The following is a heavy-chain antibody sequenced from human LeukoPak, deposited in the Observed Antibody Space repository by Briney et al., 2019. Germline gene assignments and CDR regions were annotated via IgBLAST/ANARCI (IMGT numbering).Heavy chain of an antibody. D-gene: IGHD6-19*01. V-gene: IGHV4-34*01. CDR1: GGSFSGYY. J-gene: IGHJ4*02. Sequence: SETLSLTCAVYGGSFSGYYWSWIRQPPGKGLEWMGEINHSGSTNYTPSLKSRVTISVDTSKNQFSLKLSSVTAADTAVYYCARYGAVAGTDYWGQGTLVTVSS. CDR2: INHSGST. CDR3: ARYGAVAGTDY.